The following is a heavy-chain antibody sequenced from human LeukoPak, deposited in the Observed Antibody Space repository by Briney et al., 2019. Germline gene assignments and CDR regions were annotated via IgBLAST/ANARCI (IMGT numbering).Heavy chain of an antibody. V-gene: IGHV1-8*03. J-gene: IGHJ6*03. CDR1: GYTFTSYD. Sequence: ASVKVSCKASGYTFTSYDINWVRQATGQGLEWMGWMNPNSGNTGYAQKFQGRVTITRNTSISTAYMELSSLRSEDTAVYYCARRRLASRGVYYYMDVWGKGTTVTISS. CDR2: MNPNSGNT. CDR3: ARRRLASRGVYYYMDV.